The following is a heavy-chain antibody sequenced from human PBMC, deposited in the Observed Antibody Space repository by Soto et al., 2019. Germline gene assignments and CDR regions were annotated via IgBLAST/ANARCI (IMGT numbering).Heavy chain of an antibody. CDR3: ARSFYGNYDGYYFDY. J-gene: IGHJ4*02. V-gene: IGHV3-11*06. D-gene: IGHD4-17*01. CDR2: ISSSSSYT. Sequence: QVQLVESGGGLVKPGGSLRLSCAASGFTFSDYYMSWIRQAPGKGLEWVSYISSSSSYTNYADSVKGRFTISRDNAKNSLYRQMNSLRAEDTAVYYCARSFYGNYDGYYFDYWGQGTLVTVSS. CDR1: GFTFSDYY.